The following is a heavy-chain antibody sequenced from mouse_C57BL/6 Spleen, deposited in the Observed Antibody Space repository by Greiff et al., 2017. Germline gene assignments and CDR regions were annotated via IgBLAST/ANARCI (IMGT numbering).Heavy chain of an antibody. CDR2: IYPRSGNT. J-gene: IGHJ4*01. CDR3: ARAYPDY. D-gene: IGHD6-5*01. CDR1: GYTFTSYG. V-gene: IGHV1-81*01. Sequence: QVQLKQSGAELARPGASVKLSCKASGYTFTSYGISWVKQRTGQGLEWIGEIYPRSGNTYYNEKFKGKATLTADKSSSTAYMELRSLTSEDSAVYFCARAYPDYWGQGTSVTVSS.